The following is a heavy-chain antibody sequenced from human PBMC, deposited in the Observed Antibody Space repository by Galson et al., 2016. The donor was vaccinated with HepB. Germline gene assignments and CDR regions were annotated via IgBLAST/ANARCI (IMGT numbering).Heavy chain of an antibody. D-gene: IGHD2/OR15-2a*01. CDR3: ARPSHLSDSAFDI. V-gene: IGHV1-46*01. Sequence: SVKVSCKASGYIFTMHWVRQAPGQGLEWKGIINPSSGGTNYAQRFQGRVTMTPDTSTNIAHMELNSLKSEDTAVYYCARPSHLSDSAFDIWGQGTMVTVSS. CDR1: GYIFT. J-gene: IGHJ3*02. CDR2: INPSSGGT.